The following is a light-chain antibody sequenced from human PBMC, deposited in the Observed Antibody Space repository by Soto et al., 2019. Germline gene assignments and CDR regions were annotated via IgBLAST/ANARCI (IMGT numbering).Light chain of an antibody. CDR3: QQYNNWPLLT. Sequence: EIVMTQSPATLSVSPGERATRSCRASQSVRSNLAWYHQKPGQAPRLLIYGASTRATGIPARFSGSGSGTEFTLTISSLQSEDFAVYYCQQYNNWPLLTFGGGTKVYIK. V-gene: IGKV3-15*01. J-gene: IGKJ4*01. CDR2: GAS. CDR1: QSVRSN.